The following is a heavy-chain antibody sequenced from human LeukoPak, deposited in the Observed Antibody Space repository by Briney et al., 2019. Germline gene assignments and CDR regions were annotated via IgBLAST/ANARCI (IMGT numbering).Heavy chain of an antibody. CDR1: GFAVSNKF. J-gene: IGHJ3*01. CDR3: AREDNGGATDDGFDV. V-gene: IGHV3-53*01. Sequence: GGSLRLSCAASGFAVSNKFMYWVRQPPGKGLEWVSVIRVGDVTHYADSVKGRFTTSRDTSKNTVYLQMESLRVEDTAVYYCAREDNGGATDDGFDVWGHGTVVIVSS. D-gene: IGHD3-16*01. CDR2: IRVGDVT.